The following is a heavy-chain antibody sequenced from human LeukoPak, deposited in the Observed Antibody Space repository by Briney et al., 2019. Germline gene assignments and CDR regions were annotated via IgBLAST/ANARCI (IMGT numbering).Heavy chain of an antibody. J-gene: IGHJ4*02. CDR1: GYTFTGYY. CDR2: INPSGGDT. D-gene: IGHD4-23*01. V-gene: IGHV1-46*01. Sequence: ASVKVSRKASGYTFTGYYIHWVRQAPGQGLEWMGIINPSGGDTSYAQKFQGRVTMTSDMSTSTVYMELSSLRSEDTAMYYCARYGHSLDYWGQGTLVTVSS. CDR3: ARYGHSLDY.